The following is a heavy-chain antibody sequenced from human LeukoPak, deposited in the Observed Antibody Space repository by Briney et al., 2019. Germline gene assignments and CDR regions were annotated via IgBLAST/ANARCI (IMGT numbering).Heavy chain of an antibody. CDR2: IKSKTDGGTT. CDR1: GFTFSSYA. CDR3: TTDKPYYDFWSGYFYGMDV. V-gene: IGHV3-15*01. Sequence: GGSLRLSCAASGFTFSSYAMSWVRQAPGKGLEWVGRIKSKTDGGTTDYAAPVKGRFTISRDDSKNTLYLQMNSLKTEDTAVYYCTTDKPYYDFWSGYFYGMDVWGQGTTVTVSS. D-gene: IGHD3-3*01. J-gene: IGHJ6*02.